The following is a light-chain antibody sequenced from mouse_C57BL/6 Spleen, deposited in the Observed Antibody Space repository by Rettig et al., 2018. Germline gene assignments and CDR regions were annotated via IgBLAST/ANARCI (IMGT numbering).Light chain of an antibody. V-gene: IGKV6-23*01. CDR3: QQYSSYPYT. J-gene: IGKJ2*01. CDR2: WAS. CDR1: QDVGTA. Sequence: DIVMTQSHKFMSTSVGDRVSITCKASQDVGTAVAWYQQKPGQSPKLLIYWASTRHTGAPDRFTGSGSGTDFTLTISNVQSEDLADYFCQQYSSYPYTFGG.